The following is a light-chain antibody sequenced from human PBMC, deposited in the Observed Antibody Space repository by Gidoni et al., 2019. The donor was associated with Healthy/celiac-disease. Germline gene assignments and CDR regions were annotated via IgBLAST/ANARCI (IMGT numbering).Light chain of an antibody. CDR2: DAS. CDR1: QSVSSY. V-gene: IGKV3-11*01. J-gene: IGKJ3*01. CDR3: QQRSNWPRFT. Sequence: EIVLTQSPATLSLSPGERATLSCRASQSVSSYLAWYQQKPGQAPRLLIYDASNRATGIPARFSGSWSGTDFTLTISSLEPEDFAVYYCQQRSNWPRFTFGPGTKVDIK.